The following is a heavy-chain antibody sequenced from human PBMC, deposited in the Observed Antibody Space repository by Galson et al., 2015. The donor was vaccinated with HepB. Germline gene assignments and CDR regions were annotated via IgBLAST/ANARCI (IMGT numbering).Heavy chain of an antibody. CDR3: AKHISSSWYHGVNDY. CDR1: GFTFSSYA. Sequence: SLRLSCAASGFTFSSYAMSWVRQAPGKGLEWVSAISGSGGSTYYADSVKGRFTISRDNSKNTLYLQMNSLGAEDTAVYYCAKHISSSWYHGVNDYWGQGTLVTVSS. J-gene: IGHJ4*02. V-gene: IGHV3-23*01. D-gene: IGHD6-13*01. CDR2: ISGSGGST.